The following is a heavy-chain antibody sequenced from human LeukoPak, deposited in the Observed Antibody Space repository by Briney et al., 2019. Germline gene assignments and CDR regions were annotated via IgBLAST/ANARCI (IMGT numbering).Heavy chain of an antibody. Sequence: SETLSLTCAVYGGSFSGYYWSWIRQPPGKGLEWIGEINHSGSTNYNPSLKSRVTISVDTSKNQFSLKLSSVTAADTAVYYCARRHSSSTSCYSYYYGMDVWGQGTTVTVSS. CDR2: INHSGST. CDR3: ARRHSSSTSCYSYYYGMDV. D-gene: IGHD2-2*01. J-gene: IGHJ6*02. CDR1: GGSFSGYY. V-gene: IGHV4-34*01.